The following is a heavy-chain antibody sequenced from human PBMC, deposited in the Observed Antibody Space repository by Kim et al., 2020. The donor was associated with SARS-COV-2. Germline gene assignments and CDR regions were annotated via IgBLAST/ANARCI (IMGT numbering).Heavy chain of an antibody. V-gene: IGHV1-69*13. Sequence: SVKVSCKASGGTFSSYAISWVRQAPGQGLEWMGGIIPIFGTANYAQKFQGRVTITADESTSTAYMELSSLRSEDTAVYYCARGLGLSVGATPDYYGMDVWGQGTTVTVSS. J-gene: IGHJ6*02. CDR2: IIPIFGTA. CDR1: GGTFSSYA. D-gene: IGHD1-26*01. CDR3: ARGLGLSVGATPDYYGMDV.